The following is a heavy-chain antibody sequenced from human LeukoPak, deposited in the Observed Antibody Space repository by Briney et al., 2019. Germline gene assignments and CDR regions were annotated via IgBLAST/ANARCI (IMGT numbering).Heavy chain of an antibody. D-gene: IGHD1-26*01. CDR3: TRGSSRSYLSFI. CDR1: GFSFGDYA. J-gene: IGHJ4*02. Sequence: PGRSLRLSCTVSGFSFGDYALSWVRQAPGKGLEWVGFIRSKAYGGTTEYAASVKGRFTISGDDSKSIAYLQMNSLKSEDTAVYYCTRGSSRSYLSFIWGQGTLVTVSS. V-gene: IGHV3-49*04. CDR2: IRSKAYGGTT.